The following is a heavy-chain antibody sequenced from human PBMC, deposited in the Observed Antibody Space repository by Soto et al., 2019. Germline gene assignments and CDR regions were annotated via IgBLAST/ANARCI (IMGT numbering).Heavy chain of an antibody. CDR3: ERPLSSIASTYHDFDI. CDR1: GYTFTSYA. D-gene: IGHD6-6*01. CDR2: INAGNGNT. Sequence: ASVKVSCKASGYTFTSYAMHWVRQAPGQRLEWMGWINAGNGNTKYSQKFQGRVTITRDTSASTAYMELSSLRSEDTAVYYCERPLSSIASTYHDFDIWGQGTMLTVSS. J-gene: IGHJ3*02. V-gene: IGHV1-3*01.